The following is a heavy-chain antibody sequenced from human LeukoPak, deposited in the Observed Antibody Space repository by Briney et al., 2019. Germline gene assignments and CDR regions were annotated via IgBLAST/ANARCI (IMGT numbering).Heavy chain of an antibody. J-gene: IGHJ4*02. CDR3: ARGPRDPSGYFDY. CDR2: MSFYNGNT. V-gene: IGHV1-18*01. D-gene: IGHD6-25*01. Sequence: YTFTSHGXXXVRQAPGQGLXXXGWMSFYNGNTNYAKKLQGRVAMTIDKSTSTAYMEMRNLRSDDTALYYCARGPRDPSGYFDYWGQGTLVTVSS. CDR1: YTFTSHG.